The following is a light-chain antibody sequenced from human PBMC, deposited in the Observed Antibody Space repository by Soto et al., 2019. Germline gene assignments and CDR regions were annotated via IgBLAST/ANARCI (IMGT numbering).Light chain of an antibody. V-gene: IGKV3-20*01. CDR1: QSVSSSY. CDR2: GAS. J-gene: IGKJ2*01. Sequence: EIVLTQSPGTLSLSPGERATLSCRASQSVSSSYLAWYQQKPGQAPRLLIYGASSRATGIPDWFSGSVSGTDFTLTISRLEHEDFAVYYCQQYCSAPYTFGHGIKLAIK. CDR3: QQYCSAPYT.